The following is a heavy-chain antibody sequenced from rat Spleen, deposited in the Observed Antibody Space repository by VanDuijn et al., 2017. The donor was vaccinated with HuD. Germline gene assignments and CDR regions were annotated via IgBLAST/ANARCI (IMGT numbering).Heavy chain of an antibody. Sequence: EVHLVESGGGLVQPGRSLKLSCAASGFTFSNYGMAWVRQAPTKGLEWVATISYDDRSTYYRDSVKGRFTISRDDAKSTLSLQMDSLRSEDTATYYCARRHYGYTDYFDYWGQGVMVTVSS. D-gene: IGHD1-9*01. CDR2: ISYDDRST. J-gene: IGHJ2*01. CDR1: GFTFSNYG. CDR3: ARRHYGYTDYFDY. V-gene: IGHV5-29*01.